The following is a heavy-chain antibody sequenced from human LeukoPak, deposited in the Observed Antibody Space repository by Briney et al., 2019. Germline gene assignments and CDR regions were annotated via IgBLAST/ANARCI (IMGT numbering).Heavy chain of an antibody. Sequence: AGGSLRLSCAASGFSFSSYWMSWVRQAPGKGLEWVSYISSSGSTIYYADSVKGRSTISRDNAKNSLYLQMNSLRAEDTAVYYCAELGITMIGGVWGKGTTVTISS. V-gene: IGHV3-48*04. CDR2: ISSSGSTI. D-gene: IGHD3-10*02. CDR3: AELGITMIGGV. J-gene: IGHJ6*04. CDR1: GFSFSSYW.